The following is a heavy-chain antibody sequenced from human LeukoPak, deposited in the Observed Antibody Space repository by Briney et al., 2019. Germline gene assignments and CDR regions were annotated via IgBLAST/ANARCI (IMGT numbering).Heavy chain of an antibody. Sequence: ASVKVSCKASGYTFTGYYMNWVRQAPGQGLEWMGWINPNSGGTNYAQRFQGRVTMTRDTSINTVYMELSRLRSEDTAVYYCARGDSIAAASHWGQGTLVTVSS. V-gene: IGHV1-2*02. CDR1: GYTFTGYY. J-gene: IGHJ4*02. CDR2: INPNSGGT. D-gene: IGHD6-13*01. CDR3: ARGDSIAAASH.